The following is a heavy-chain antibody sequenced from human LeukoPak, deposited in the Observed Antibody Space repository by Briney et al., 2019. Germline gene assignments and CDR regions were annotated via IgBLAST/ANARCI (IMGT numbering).Heavy chain of an antibody. Sequence: GGSLRLSCAASGFTFSSYSMNWVRQAPGKGLEWVSYISSSGSTIYYADSVKGRFTISRDNAKNSLYLQMNSLRTEDTAVYYCARDTYYYGSGSYFDYWGQGTLVTVSS. J-gene: IGHJ4*02. CDR1: GFTFSSYS. V-gene: IGHV3-48*04. CDR2: ISSSGSTI. D-gene: IGHD3-10*01. CDR3: ARDTYYYGSGSYFDY.